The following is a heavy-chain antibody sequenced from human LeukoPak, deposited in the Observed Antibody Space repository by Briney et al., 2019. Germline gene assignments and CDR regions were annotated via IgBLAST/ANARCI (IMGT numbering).Heavy chain of an antibody. CDR2: ISGNGDTT. CDR3: ARLGARQMLEY. D-gene: IGHD4-17*01. Sequence: GGSLRLSCAASGFTFSSYAMSWVRQAPGKGLEWVSAISGNGDTTYYTDSVKGRFTISRDNAKNSLCLQMNSLRAEDTAVYYCARLGARQMLEYWGQGTLVTVSS. J-gene: IGHJ4*02. V-gene: IGHV3-23*01. CDR1: GFTFSSYA.